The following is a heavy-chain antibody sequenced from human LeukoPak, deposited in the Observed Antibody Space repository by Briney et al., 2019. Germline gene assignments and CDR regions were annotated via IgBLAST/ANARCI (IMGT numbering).Heavy chain of an antibody. V-gene: IGHV4-34*01. Sequence: SETLSLTCAVYGGSFSGYYWSWIRQPPGKGLEWIGEINHSGSTNYNPSLKSRVTISVDTPKNQFSLKLSSVTAADTAVYYCARVATQVDYWGQGTLVTVSS. J-gene: IGHJ4*02. CDR1: GGSFSGYY. CDR2: INHSGST. CDR3: ARVATQVDY. D-gene: IGHD5-12*01.